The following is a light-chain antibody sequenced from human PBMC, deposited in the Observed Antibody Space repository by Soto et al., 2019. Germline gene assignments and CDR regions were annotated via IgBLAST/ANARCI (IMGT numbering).Light chain of an antibody. J-gene: IGKJ4*01. V-gene: IGKV1-12*01. CDR2: AAS. Sequence: DIQMTQSPSSVSASVGDRVTITCRASQGISRWLAWFQQKPGKAPKLLIYAASSLQSGVPSTFTGSGFGTDFTLTITSLQPEDFATYFCQQANHFPLTFGGGTKVVIK. CDR1: QGISRW. CDR3: QQANHFPLT.